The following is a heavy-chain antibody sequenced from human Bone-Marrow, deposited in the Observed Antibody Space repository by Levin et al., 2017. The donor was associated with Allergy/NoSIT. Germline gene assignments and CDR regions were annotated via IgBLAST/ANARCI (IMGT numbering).Heavy chain of an antibody. J-gene: IGHJ6*02. CDR2: IGGSGVDA. CDR3: AKDPMWDRYNFDMDV. D-gene: IGHD1-26*01. Sequence: ASVKVSCTASGFTFNKYGLTWVRQAPGKGLEWVASIGGSGVDANYAGSVRGRFTITRDMNMIFLQMNRLRVEDTAIYYCAKDPMWDRYNFDMDVWGQGTSVIVSS. V-gene: IGHV3-23*01. CDR1: GFTFNKYG.